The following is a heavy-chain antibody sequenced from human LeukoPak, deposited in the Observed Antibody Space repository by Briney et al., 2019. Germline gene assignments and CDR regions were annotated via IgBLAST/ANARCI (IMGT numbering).Heavy chain of an antibody. CDR2: IYYSGTT. CDR1: GGSISSGGYY. D-gene: IGHD3-10*01. CDR3: ARHGGSYWVQPDRAFDI. J-gene: IGHJ3*02. Sequence: SQTLPLTCTVSGGSISSGGYYWSWIRQHPGKGLEWIGYIYYSGTTYYNPSLKSRVTISGDTSKNEISLKLSSVTAADTAVYYCARHGGSYWVQPDRAFDIWGQGTMVTVPS. V-gene: IGHV4-31*03.